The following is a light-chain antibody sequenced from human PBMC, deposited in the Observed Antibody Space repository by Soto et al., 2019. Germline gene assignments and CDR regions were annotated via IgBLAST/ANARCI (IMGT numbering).Light chain of an antibody. Sequence: DIQMTQSPSSLSASVGDRVTITCRASQSIDSWLAWYQQKPGKAPKFLMYKASNLESGVPSRFSGSGSETEFTLTISSLQPDDFAIYYCQPYKSYQWTFGQGTKVDIK. CDR3: QPYKSYQWT. J-gene: IGKJ1*01. CDR1: QSIDSW. CDR2: KAS. V-gene: IGKV1-5*03.